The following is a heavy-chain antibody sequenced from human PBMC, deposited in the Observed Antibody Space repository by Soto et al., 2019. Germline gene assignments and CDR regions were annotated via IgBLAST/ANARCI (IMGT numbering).Heavy chain of an antibody. Sequence: SLKISCKCSGYSLTSYWIGWVRQMPGKGLEWMGIIYPGDSDTRYSPSFQGQVTISADKSISTAYLQWSSLKASDTAMYYCAVFRSSWFGDGRLDSWGPGTLVTVSS. CDR3: AVFRSSWFGDGRLDS. D-gene: IGHD6-13*01. V-gene: IGHV5-51*01. CDR2: IYPGDSDT. J-gene: IGHJ4*02. CDR1: GYSLTSYW.